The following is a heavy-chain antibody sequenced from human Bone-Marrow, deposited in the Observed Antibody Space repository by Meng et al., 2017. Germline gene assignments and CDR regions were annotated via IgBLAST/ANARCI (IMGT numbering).Heavy chain of an antibody. CDR3: ARSNGIKYYYGIIL. V-gene: IGHV3-66*02. Sequence: GESLKISCAASGFSVTTSYMSWVRQAPGKRLEWVSVLYSGGSTYYADSVKGRFTISRDSSKNTLYLQMNILKPEDTAVYYCARSNGIKYYYGIILWGQGTTVTVSS. CDR1: GFSVTTSY. J-gene: IGHJ6*02. CDR2: LYSGGST. D-gene: IGHD2-8*01.